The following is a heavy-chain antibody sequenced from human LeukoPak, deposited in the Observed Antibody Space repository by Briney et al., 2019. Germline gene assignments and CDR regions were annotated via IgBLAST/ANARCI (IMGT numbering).Heavy chain of an antibody. CDR1: GFTFSSYW. V-gene: IGHV3-7*01. J-gene: IGHJ6*03. Sequence: GGSLRLSCAASGFTFSSYWMSWVRQAPGKGLEWVANIKQDGSEKYYEDSVKGRFTISRDNAKNSLYLQMNSLRAEDTAVYYCARDSRYYYYYYMDVWGKGTTVTVSS. CDR2: IKQDGSEK. D-gene: IGHD2-2*01. CDR3: ARDSRYYYYYYMDV.